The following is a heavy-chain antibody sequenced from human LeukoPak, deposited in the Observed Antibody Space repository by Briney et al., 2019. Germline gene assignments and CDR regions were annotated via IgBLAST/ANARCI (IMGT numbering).Heavy chain of an antibody. V-gene: IGHV4-30-2*01. CDR3: ARSGYCSSTSCYRYYFDY. J-gene: IGHJ4*02. CDR2: IYHSGST. D-gene: IGHD2-2*01. Sequence: SQTLSLTCTVSGGSISSGGYYWSWIRQPPGKGLEWIGYIYHSGSTYYNPSLKSRVTISVDRSKNQFSLKLSSVTAADTAVYYCARSGYCSSTSCYRYYFDYWGQGTLVTVSS. CDR1: GGSISSGGYY.